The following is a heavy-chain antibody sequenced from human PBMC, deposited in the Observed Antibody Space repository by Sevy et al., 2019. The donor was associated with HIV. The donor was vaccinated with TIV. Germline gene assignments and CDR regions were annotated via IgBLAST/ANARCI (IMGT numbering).Heavy chain of an antibody. Sequence: GGSLRLSCAASGFTFSSYGMHWVRQAPGKGLEWVAVISYDGSNKYYADSVKGRFTISRDNSKNTLYLQMNSLRAEDTAVYYCAKERWELLGYCYYGMDVWGQGTTVTVSS. V-gene: IGHV3-30*18. J-gene: IGHJ6*02. CDR3: AKERWELLGYCYYGMDV. D-gene: IGHD1-26*01. CDR1: GFTFSSYG. CDR2: ISYDGSNK.